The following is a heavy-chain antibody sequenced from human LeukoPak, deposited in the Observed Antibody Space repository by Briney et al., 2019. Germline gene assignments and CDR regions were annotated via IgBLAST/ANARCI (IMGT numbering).Heavy chain of an antibody. Sequence: PGGSLRLSCGASGFTFSSFGMHWVRQAPGKGLEWASYISSSGSTIYYADSVKGRFTISRDNAKNSLYLQMNSLRAEDTAVYYCAPPLVEMATIGIDYWGQGTLVTVSS. J-gene: IGHJ4*02. V-gene: IGHV3-48*04. CDR2: ISSSGSTI. CDR1: GFTFSSFG. CDR3: APPLVEMATIGIDY. D-gene: IGHD5-24*01.